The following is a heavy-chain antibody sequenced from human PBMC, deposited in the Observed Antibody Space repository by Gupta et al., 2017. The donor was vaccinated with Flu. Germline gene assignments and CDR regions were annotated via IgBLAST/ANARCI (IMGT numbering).Heavy chain of an antibody. V-gene: IGHV3-30*18. CDR2: ISYDGSNK. D-gene: IGHD5-18*01. Sequence: QVQLVESGGGVVQPGRSLRLPCAASGFTFSSYGMHWVRQAPGKGLEWVAVISYDGSNKYYADSVKGRFTISRDNSKNTLYLQMNSLRAEDTAVYYCAKKGGYSYGSHYYYGMDVWGQGTTVTVSS. CDR3: AKKGGYSYGSHYYYGMDV. J-gene: IGHJ6*02. CDR1: GFTFSSYG.